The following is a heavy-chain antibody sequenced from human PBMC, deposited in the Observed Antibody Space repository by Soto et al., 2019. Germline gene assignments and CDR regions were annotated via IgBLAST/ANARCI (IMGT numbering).Heavy chain of an antibody. D-gene: IGHD2-2*03. Sequence: SETLPLTCTVSCGSISSYSLSWIRQPPGKGLEWIGNIHYNGNTKYSPSLKSRGTMSVDTFNNHFSLKLISVTTADTAVYFCAREGNLGRWIQPLDSWGQGTLVTVSS. CDR2: IHYNGNT. J-gene: IGHJ4*02. CDR3: AREGNLGRWIQPLDS. CDR1: CGSISSYS. V-gene: IGHV4-59*01.